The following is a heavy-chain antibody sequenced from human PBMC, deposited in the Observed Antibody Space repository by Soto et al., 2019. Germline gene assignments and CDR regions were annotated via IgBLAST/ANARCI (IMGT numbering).Heavy chain of an antibody. Sequence: ASVKVSCKASGGTDSSHAINWVRQAPGQGLEWMGGIIPTFGTASYAQNFQGRVTITADDSTRTAYMELSSLRSEDTAVYYCAREMYSSSSSYDYWGQGTLVTVSS. J-gene: IGHJ4*02. CDR1: GGTDSSHA. V-gene: IGHV1-69*13. CDR2: IIPTFGTA. D-gene: IGHD6-6*01. CDR3: AREMYSSSSSYDY.